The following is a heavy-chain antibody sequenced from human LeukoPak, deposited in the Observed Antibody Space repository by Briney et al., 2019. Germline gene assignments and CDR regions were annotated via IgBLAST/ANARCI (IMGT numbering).Heavy chain of an antibody. Sequence: ASVKVSCKASGHTFTSYGISWVRQAPGQGLEWMGWISAYNGNTNYAQKLQGRVTMTTDTSTSTAYMELRSLRSDDTAVYYCASFVPGYSSGWYGYWGQGTLVTVSS. CDR2: ISAYNGNT. CDR3: ASFVPGYSSGWYGY. J-gene: IGHJ4*02. CDR1: GHTFTSYG. V-gene: IGHV1-18*01. D-gene: IGHD6-19*01.